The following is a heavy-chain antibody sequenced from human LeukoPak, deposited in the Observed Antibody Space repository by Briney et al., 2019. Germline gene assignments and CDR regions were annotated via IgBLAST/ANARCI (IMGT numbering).Heavy chain of an antibody. CDR2: INWNGDTI. D-gene: IGHD3-10*01. Sequence: GGSLRLSCAASGFTLDDYGMTWVRHAPGKGLEWVSGINWNGDTIGYADSVKGRFTISRDNAKNSLYLQMNSLRAEDTAVYYCARESAYYYRSGSYYFDYWGQGTLVTVSS. CDR1: GFTLDDYG. J-gene: IGHJ4*02. V-gene: IGHV3-20*04. CDR3: ARESAYYYRSGSYYFDY.